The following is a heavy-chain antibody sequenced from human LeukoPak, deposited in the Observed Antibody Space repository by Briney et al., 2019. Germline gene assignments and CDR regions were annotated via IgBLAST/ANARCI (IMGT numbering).Heavy chain of an antibody. J-gene: IGHJ6*03. V-gene: IGHV3-49*03. Sequence: HTGGSLRLSCTTSGFFFGAYAMSWFRQAPGKGLEWVGFIRSKTYGGAIEYAASVKGRFTISRDDSKGIAYLQMNSLKTEDTAVYYCARDQLGGDPDDYYYYYMDAWGKGTTVTVSS. CDR3: ARDQLGGDPDDYYYYYMDA. D-gene: IGHD4-17*01. CDR1: GFFFGAYA. CDR2: IRSKTYGGAI.